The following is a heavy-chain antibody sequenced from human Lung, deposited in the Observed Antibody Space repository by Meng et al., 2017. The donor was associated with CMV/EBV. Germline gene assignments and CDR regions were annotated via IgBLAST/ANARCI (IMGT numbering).Heavy chain of an antibody. V-gene: IGHV4-4*02. Sequence: QAEWQVPGPGLGNPSGTLSLTCGVSGVSISSNIRWTWVRQPPGKGLEWIGDIDDSGSTNYNPSLNSRISISLDKSKNHFSLKVNSVTAADTAVYYCARGKQDAWELLAYWGQGALVTVSS. D-gene: IGHD1-26*01. CDR2: IDDSGST. J-gene: IGHJ4*02. CDR1: GVSISSNIR. CDR3: ARGKQDAWELLAY.